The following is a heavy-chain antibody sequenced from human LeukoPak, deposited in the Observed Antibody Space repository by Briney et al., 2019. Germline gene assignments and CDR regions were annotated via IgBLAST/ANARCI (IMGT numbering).Heavy chain of an antibody. CDR3: ARVASFGFGELLAIDF. V-gene: IGHV3-11*06. D-gene: IGHD3-10*01. Sequence: GGSLRLSCAASGFIFSDHYMSWIRQAPGKGLEWVSHISGRSSYTNFADSVKGRFTISRDNAKDSLFLQMESLRAEDTGVYYCARVASFGFGELLAIDFWGQGTLVAVSS. J-gene: IGHJ4*02. CDR2: ISGRSSYT. CDR1: GFIFSDHY.